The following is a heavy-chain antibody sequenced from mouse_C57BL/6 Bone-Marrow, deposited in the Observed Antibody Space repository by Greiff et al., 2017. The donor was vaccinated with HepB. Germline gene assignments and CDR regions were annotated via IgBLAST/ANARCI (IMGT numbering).Heavy chain of an antibody. Sequence: QVHVKQPGSELVRPGSSVKLSCKASGYTFTSHWMHWVKQRPIQGLEWIGNIDPSDSETHYNQKFKDKATLTVDKSSSTAYMQLSSLTSEDSAVYYCARWGYSKGAWFAYWGQGTLVTVSA. CDR2: IDPSDSET. V-gene: IGHV1-52*01. CDR3: ARWGYSKGAWFAY. D-gene: IGHD2-5*01. CDR1: GYTFTSHW. J-gene: IGHJ3*01.